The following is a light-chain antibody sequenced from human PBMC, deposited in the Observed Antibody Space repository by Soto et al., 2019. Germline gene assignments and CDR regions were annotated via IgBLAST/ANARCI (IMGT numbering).Light chain of an antibody. J-gene: IGKJ2*01. V-gene: IGKV2D-29*01. CDR3: MQSIKLQYT. Sequence: DIVLTQTPLFLSVTPGQPASISCRSTQSLLHSDGKTYFYWFLQKAGQPPQLLIYEVSNRFSGVSDRLSGSGSGTDFTLKISRVEDDDVGIYYCMQSIKLQYTFGQGTKVDIK. CDR1: QSLLHSDGKTY. CDR2: EVS.